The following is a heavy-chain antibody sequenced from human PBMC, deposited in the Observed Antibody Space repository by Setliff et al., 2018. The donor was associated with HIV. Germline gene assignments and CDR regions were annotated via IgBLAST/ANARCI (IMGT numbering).Heavy chain of an antibody. D-gene: IGHD4-17*01. V-gene: IGHV3-21*01. CDR1: GFTFHKFT. CDR2: ISGTSRYI. Sequence: PGGSLRLSCAASGFTFHKFTMSWVRQAPGKGLEWVSSISGTSRYIDYPDSLRGRFTISRDNTRNSLYLHLIDLGAEDTAIYFCARDGYGDSYFDYWGQGALVTVSS. J-gene: IGHJ4*02. CDR3: ARDGYGDSYFDY.